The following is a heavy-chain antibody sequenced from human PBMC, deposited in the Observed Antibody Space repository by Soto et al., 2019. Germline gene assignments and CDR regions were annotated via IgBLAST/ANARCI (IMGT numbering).Heavy chain of an antibody. J-gene: IGHJ4*02. CDR3: AKEGGYCSSTSCYGRVYY. D-gene: IGHD2-2*03. CDR1: GFTFSSYA. V-gene: IGHV3-23*01. CDR2: ISGSGGST. Sequence: GGSLRLSCAASGFTFSSYAMSWVRQAPGKGLEWVSAISGSGGSTYYAESVKGRFNIYRDNSKNSLYLQMNSLISEDTAVYYCAKEGGYCSSTSCYGRVYYWGQGT.